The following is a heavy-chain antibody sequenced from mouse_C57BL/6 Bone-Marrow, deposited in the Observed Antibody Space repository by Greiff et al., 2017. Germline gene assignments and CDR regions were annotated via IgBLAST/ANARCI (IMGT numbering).Heavy chain of an antibody. CDR2: ISSGGSYT. V-gene: IGHV5-6*01. D-gene: IGHD1-1*01. CDR3: ARLPYYYGSSYGWFAY. CDR1: GFTFSSYG. Sequence: EVKLMESGGDLVKPGGSLKLSCAASGFTFSSYGMSWVRQTPDKRLEWVATISSGGSYTYYPDSVKGRFTLSRDNAKNTLYMQMSSLKSEDTAMYYCARLPYYYGSSYGWFAYWGQGTLVTVSA. J-gene: IGHJ3*01.